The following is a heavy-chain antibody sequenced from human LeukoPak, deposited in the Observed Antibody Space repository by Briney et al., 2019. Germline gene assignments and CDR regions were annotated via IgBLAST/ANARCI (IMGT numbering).Heavy chain of an antibody. CDR2: IYHSGST. J-gene: IGHJ4*02. CDR1: GGSISSSNW. Sequence: PSGTLSLTCAVSGGSISSSNWWSWVRQPPGKGLEWIGEIYHSGSTNYNLSLKSRVTISVDKSKNQFSLKLSSVTAADTAVYYCARSFWSGYYNYFDYWGQGTLVTVSS. CDR3: ARSFWSGYYNYFDY. V-gene: IGHV4-4*02. D-gene: IGHD3-3*01.